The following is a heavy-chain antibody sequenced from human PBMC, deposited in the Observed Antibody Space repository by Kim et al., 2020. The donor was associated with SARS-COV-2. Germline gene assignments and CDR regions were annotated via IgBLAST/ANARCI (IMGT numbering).Heavy chain of an antibody. CDR2: IYYSGST. V-gene: IGHV4-39*01. J-gene: IGHJ5*02. D-gene: IGHD3-9*01. CDR1: GGSISSSSYY. Sequence: SETLSLTCTVSGGSISSSSYYWGWIRQPPGKGLEWIGSIYYSGSTYYNPSLKSRVTISVDTSKNQFSLKLSSVTAADTAVYYCARQEAWDILSPLSWFDPWGQGTLVTVSS. CDR3: ARQEAWDILSPLSWFDP.